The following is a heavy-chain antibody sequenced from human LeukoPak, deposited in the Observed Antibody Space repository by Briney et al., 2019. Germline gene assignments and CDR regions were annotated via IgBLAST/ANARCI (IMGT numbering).Heavy chain of an antibody. J-gene: IGHJ4*02. D-gene: IGHD6-19*01. CDR1: GFTFSSNA. V-gene: IGHV3-23*01. CDR3: AKGFETVAGPGV. CDR2: ISGSGVST. Sequence: PGGSLRLSCAASGFTFSSNAMSWVRQAPGKGLEWVSTISGSGVSTYYADSVKGRFTIFRDNSKSTLYLQMNSLRAEDTAVYFCAKGFETVAGPGVWGQGTLVTVSS.